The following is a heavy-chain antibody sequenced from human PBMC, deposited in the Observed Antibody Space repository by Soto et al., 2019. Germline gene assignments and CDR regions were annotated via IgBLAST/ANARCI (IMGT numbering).Heavy chain of an antibody. CDR2: IYYSGST. D-gene: IGHD2-2*01. V-gene: IGHV4-59*08. J-gene: IGHJ5*02. CDR1: GGSISSYY. Sequence: PSETLSLTCTVSGGSISSYYWSWIRQPPGKGLEWIGYIYYSGSTNYNPSLKSRVTISVDTSKNQFSLKLSSVTAADTAVYYCARRVFYCSSTSCYGNWFDPWGQGTLITVSS. CDR3: ARRVFYCSSTSCYGNWFDP.